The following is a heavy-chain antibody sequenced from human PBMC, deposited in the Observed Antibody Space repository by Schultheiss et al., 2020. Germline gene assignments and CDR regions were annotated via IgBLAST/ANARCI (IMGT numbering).Heavy chain of an antibody. D-gene: IGHD3-3*01. V-gene: IGHV3-33*08. Sequence: GGSLRLSCAASGFTFSSYWMSWVRQAPGKGLEWVAVIWYDGSNKYYADSVKGRFTISRDNSKNTLYLQMNSLRAEDTAVYYCARGRLTYYDFWSGRSAGMDVWGQGTTVTVSS. CDR3: ARGRLTYYDFWSGRSAGMDV. CDR1: GFTFSSYW. J-gene: IGHJ6*02. CDR2: IWYDGSNK.